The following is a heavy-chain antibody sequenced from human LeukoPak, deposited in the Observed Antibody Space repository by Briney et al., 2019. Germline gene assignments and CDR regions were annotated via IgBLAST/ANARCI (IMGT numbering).Heavy chain of an antibody. CDR1: GFTFRHSW. CDR2: IHPDSSDK. V-gene: IGHV3-7*03. Sequence: GGSLRLSCEASGFTFRHSWLSWIRQTPGKGLEWVANIHPDSSDKYYVDSMEGRFTISRDNTKNSLYLQIDNARLDDTGLYYCTRLPRETAGDYWGQGVPVIVSS. J-gene: IGHJ4*02. CDR3: TRLPRETAGDY. D-gene: IGHD1-14*01.